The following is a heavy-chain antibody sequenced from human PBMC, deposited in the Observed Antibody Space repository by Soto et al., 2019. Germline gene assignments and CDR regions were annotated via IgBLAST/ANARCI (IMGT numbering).Heavy chain of an antibody. CDR1: GYTFTGYD. D-gene: IGHD3-9*01. V-gene: IGHV1-2*04. J-gene: IGHJ4*02. CDR3: ERAHYHILTGYYFDF. Sequence: ASVKVSCKASGYTFTGYDMHWVRQAPGQGLEWMGWINPNSGGTNYAQKFQGWVTMTRDTSISTAYMELSRLRSDDTAVYYCERAHYHILTGYYFDFWGQGTLVTVSS. CDR2: INPNSGGT.